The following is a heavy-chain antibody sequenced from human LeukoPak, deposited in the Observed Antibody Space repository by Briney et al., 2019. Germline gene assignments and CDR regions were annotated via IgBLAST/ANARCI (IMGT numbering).Heavy chain of an antibody. CDR2: INHSGST. Sequence: SETLSLTCAVYGGSFSGYYWSWIRQPPGKGLEWIGEINHSGSTNYNPSLKSRVTISVDTSKNQFSLKLSSVTAADTAVYYCARRGTAMAPYYWGRGTLVTVSS. CDR3: ARRGTAMAPYY. J-gene: IGHJ4*02. CDR1: GGSFSGYY. D-gene: IGHD5-18*01. V-gene: IGHV4-34*01.